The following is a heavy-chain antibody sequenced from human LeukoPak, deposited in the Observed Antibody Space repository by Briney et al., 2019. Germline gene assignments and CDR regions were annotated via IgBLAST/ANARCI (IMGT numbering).Heavy chain of an antibody. CDR1: GGSFSGYY. V-gene: IGHV4-34*01. CDR2: INHSGST. Sequence: SETLSLTCAVYGGSFSGYYWSWIRQPPGKGLEWIGEINHSGSTNYNPSLKSRVTISVDTSKNQFSLKLSSVTAADTAVYYCARRKQLDYWGQGTLVTVSS. J-gene: IGHJ4*02. CDR3: ARRKQLDY. D-gene: IGHD6-13*01.